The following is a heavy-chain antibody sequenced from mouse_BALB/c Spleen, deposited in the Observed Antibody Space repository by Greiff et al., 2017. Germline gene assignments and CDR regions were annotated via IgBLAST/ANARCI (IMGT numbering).Heavy chain of an antibody. J-gene: IGHJ2*01. Sequence: EVKVVESGGGLVKPGGSLKLSCAASGFTFSSYAMSWVRQTPEKRLEWVATISSGGSYTYYPDSVKGRFTISRDNAKNTLYLQMSSLRSEDTAMYYCARGSYYGSSYAFDYWGQGTTLTVSS. D-gene: IGHD1-1*01. CDR2: ISSGGSYT. CDR1: GFTFSSYA. V-gene: IGHV5-9-3*01. CDR3: ARGSYYGSSYAFDY.